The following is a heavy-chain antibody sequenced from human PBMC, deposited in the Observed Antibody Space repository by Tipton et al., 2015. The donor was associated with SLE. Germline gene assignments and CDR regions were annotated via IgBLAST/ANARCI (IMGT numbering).Heavy chain of an antibody. CDR2: IIPIFGTP. Sequence: QSGAEVKKPGSSVKVSCKASGGTFSSYGIGWVRQAPGQGLEWMGGIIPIFGTPNYAQKFQDRVTITADESTTTAYMELSSLRSEDTALYFCARVLSVTTVWWFDPWGQGTLVTVSS. CDR1: GGTFSSYG. D-gene: IGHD4-17*01. J-gene: IGHJ5*02. V-gene: IGHV1-69*01. CDR3: ARVLSVTTVWWFDP.